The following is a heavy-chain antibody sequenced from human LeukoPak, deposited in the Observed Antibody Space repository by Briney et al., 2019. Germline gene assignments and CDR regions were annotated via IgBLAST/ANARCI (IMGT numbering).Heavy chain of an antibody. CDR1: GFTFSSYG. CDR2: ISYDGSNK. CDR3: ARETSDY. Sequence: QSGGSLRLSCAASGFTFSSYGMHWVRQAPGKGLEWVAVISYDGSNKYYADSVKGRFTISRDNSKNTLYLQMNSLRAEDTAVYYCARETSDYWGQGTLVTVSS. V-gene: IGHV3-30*03. J-gene: IGHJ4*02.